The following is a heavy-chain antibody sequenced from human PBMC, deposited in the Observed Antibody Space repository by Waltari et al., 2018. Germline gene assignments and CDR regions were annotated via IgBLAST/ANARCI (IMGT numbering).Heavy chain of an antibody. CDR3: ARDKSADRRSINWFDP. Sequence: QVQLQESGPGLVQPSETLSLTCTFSGGSISSYYWSWIRQPAGKGLEWIGRIYTSGSTNYNPSLKSRVTMSVDTSKNQFSLKLSSVTAADTAVYYCARDKSADRRSINWFDPWGQGTLVTVSS. CDR1: GGSISSYY. J-gene: IGHJ5*02. V-gene: IGHV4-4*07. CDR2: IYTSGST.